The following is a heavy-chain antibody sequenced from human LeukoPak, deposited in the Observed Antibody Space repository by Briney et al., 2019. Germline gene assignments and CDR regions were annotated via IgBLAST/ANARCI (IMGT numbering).Heavy chain of an antibody. CDR1: GFTFSSYG. V-gene: IGHV3-30*02. CDR2: IRYDGSNK. Sequence: GGSLRLSCAASGFTFSSYGMHWVRQAPGKGLEWVAFIRYDGSNKYYADSVKGRFTISRDNSKNTLYLQMNSLRAEDTAVYYCAKEGDGYSSGWYTQWGQGTLVTVSS. CDR3: AKEGDGYSSGWYTQ. D-gene: IGHD6-19*01. J-gene: IGHJ4*02.